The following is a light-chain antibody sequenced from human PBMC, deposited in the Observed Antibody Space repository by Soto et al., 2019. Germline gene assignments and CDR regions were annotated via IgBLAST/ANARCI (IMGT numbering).Light chain of an antibody. CDR3: QQANSPPLT. Sequence: DIQMTQSPSSVSASVGDRVTITCRASERINTYLAWYQQQPGKAPKLLIYAASSLQSGVPSRFSGSGSGTEFTLTISNLQPEDFATYDCQQANSPPLTFGGGTKVEIK. J-gene: IGKJ4*01. CDR2: AAS. CDR1: ERINTY. V-gene: IGKV1-12*01.